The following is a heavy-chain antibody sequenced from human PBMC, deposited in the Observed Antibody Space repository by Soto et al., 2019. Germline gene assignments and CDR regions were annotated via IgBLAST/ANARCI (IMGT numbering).Heavy chain of an antibody. V-gene: IGHV3-23*01. J-gene: IGHJ4*02. CDR3: GTDLTPPKIRYLEWLFQIFFDY. CDR2: ISGNGGST. D-gene: IGHD3-3*01. CDR1: GFTFSNYA. Sequence: EGSLRLSCAASGFTFSNYAMSWVRQAPGKGLEWVSAISGNGGSTYYADSVKGRVTISRDNSNNTLSLQMNRLRAEDTAIYFCGTDLTPPKIRYLEWLFQIFFDYWGPGSLVTVCS.